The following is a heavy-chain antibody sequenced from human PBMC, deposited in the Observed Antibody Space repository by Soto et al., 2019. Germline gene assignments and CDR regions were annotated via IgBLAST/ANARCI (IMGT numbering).Heavy chain of an antibody. Sequence: PSETLSLTCAVSGYSISSGYYWGWIRQPPGKGLEWIGSIYHSGSTYYNPSLKSRVTISVDTSKNQFSLKLSSVTAADTAVYYCARLSNMARTYYDFWGGLRRNWFDPWGQGTLVTVSS. CDR2: IYHSGST. V-gene: IGHV4-38-2*01. J-gene: IGHJ5*02. CDR1: GYSISSGYY. CDR3: ARLSNMARTYYDFWGGLRRNWFDP. D-gene: IGHD3-3*01.